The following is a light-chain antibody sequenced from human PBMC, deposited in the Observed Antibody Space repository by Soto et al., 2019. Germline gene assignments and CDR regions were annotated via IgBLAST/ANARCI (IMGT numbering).Light chain of an antibody. CDR1: QSISIY. CDR2: ATS. CDR3: HQSDSIPYT. Sequence: DIQMTQSPSSLSASVGDRVTITCRASQSISIYLNWYQNKPGKAPKLLIYATSNLQSGVPSRFSGSGSGTDFTLTISSLQPEDFATYYCHQSDSIPYTFGQGTKLEIK. J-gene: IGKJ2*01. V-gene: IGKV1-39*01.